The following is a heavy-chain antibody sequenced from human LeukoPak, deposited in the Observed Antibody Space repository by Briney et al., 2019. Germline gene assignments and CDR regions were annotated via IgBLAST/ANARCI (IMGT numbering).Heavy chain of an antibody. CDR3: ARAYSSSGWPGFSESMDV. J-gene: IGHJ6*02. D-gene: IGHD6-19*01. CDR2: IYYSGST. V-gene: IGHV4-31*02. CDR1: GFTFSSYA. Sequence: LRLSCAASGFTFSSYAMSWIRQHPGKGLEWIGYIYYSGSTYYNPSLKSRVTISVDTSKNQFSLKLSSVTAADTAVYYCARAYSSSGWPGFSESMDVWGQGTTVTVSS.